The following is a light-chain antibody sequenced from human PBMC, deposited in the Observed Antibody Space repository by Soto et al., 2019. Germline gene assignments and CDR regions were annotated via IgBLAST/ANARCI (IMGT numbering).Light chain of an antibody. CDR3: AAWDVSLNGPV. CDR1: SSNIGSNT. Sequence: QSVPTQPPSASGTPGQRVTISCYGSSSNIGSNTVNWYQQLPGTAPKLLIYYNNQRPSGVPDRFSGSKSGTSASLAISGLQSEDEADYFCAAWDVSLNGPVFGGGTKLTVL. J-gene: IGLJ3*02. CDR2: YNN. V-gene: IGLV1-44*01.